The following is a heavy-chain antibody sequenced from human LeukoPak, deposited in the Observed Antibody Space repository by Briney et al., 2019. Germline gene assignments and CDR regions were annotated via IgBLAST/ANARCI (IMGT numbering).Heavy chain of an antibody. Sequence: SETLSLTCSVSGYSISSGSYWGWIRQPPGKGLEWIGSIHHSGNTYYNPSLKSRITMSVDRSKNQFSLKLSSVTAADTAVYYCARPYCGTTGCFFGNYFDYWGQGTLVTVSS. CDR2: IHHSGNT. CDR3: ARPYCGTTGCFFGNYFDY. CDR1: GYSISSGSY. V-gene: IGHV4-38-2*02. D-gene: IGHD2-2*01. J-gene: IGHJ4*02.